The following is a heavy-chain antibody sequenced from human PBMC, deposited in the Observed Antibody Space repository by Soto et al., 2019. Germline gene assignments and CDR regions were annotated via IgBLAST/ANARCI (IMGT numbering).Heavy chain of an antibody. Sequence: QVQLQQWGARLLKPSETLSLTCAVYGGSFSGYYWSWIRQPPGKGLEWIGEINHSGSTNYNPSLKSRVTISVDTSKNQFSLKLSSVTAADTAVYYCAGGYYGSGSYSNWFDPWGQGTLVTVSS. CDR3: AGGYYGSGSYSNWFDP. CDR1: GGSFSGYY. CDR2: INHSGST. V-gene: IGHV4-34*01. D-gene: IGHD3-10*01. J-gene: IGHJ5*02.